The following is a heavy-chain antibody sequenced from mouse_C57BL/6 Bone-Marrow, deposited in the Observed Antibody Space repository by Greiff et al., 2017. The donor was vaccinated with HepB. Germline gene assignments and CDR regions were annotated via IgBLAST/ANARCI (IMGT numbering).Heavy chain of an antibody. D-gene: IGHD3-1*01. J-gene: IGHJ4*01. CDR3: ARFEQHMGTMDN. V-gene: IGHV1-55*01. CDR1: GYTFTSYW. CDR2: IYPGSGST. Sequence: QVQLQQPGAELVKPGASVKMSCKASGYTFTSYWITWVKQGPGQGLEWIGDIYPGSGSTNYNEKFKSKATLAVDTSSSTAYMQLSSLTSEDSAVNYSARFEQHMGTMDNWGQGATVTVAS.